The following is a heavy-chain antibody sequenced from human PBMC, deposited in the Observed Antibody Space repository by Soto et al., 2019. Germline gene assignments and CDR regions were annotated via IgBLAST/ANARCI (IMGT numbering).Heavy chain of an antibody. CDR3: AAWRAYDSSDYSGFHYGMDV. CDR1: GFTFDDYA. J-gene: IGHJ6*02. V-gene: IGHV3-9*01. CDR2: ISWNGVTI. Sequence: EVQLVESGGDLVQPGRSLRLSCAASGFTFDDYAMHWVRQVPGKGLQWVSGISWNGVTIGYAASVKGRFTISRDNAKKFLYPQTNVCRPDDPALYYCAAWRAYDSSDYSGFHYGMDVWGLGTTVAVSS. D-gene: IGHD3-22*01.